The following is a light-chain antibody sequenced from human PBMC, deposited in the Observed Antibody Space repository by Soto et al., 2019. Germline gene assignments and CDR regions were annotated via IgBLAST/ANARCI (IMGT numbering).Light chain of an antibody. Sequence: EIVMNQSPPTLSVFPGEKTTLSYRASQSVSFNLAWYQQKPGQAPRLLIYAASTRATGIPDRFTGSGSGTDFTLTISRLEPEDFAVYYCQQYGSSRETFGQGTRVDMK. CDR2: AAS. J-gene: IGKJ1*01. CDR3: QQYGSSRET. CDR1: QSVSFN. V-gene: IGKV3-20*01.